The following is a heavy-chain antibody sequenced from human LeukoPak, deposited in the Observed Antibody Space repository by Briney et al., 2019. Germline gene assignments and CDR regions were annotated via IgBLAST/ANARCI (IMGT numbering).Heavy chain of an antibody. CDR1: GGSISSSSYY. Sequence: SETLSLTCTVSGGSISSSSYYWGWIRQPPGKGLEWIGSIYYSGSTYYNPSLKSRVTISVDTSKNQFSLKLSSVTAADTAVYYCASGYCGGACQLGGVDMWGQGTMVTVSS. CDR2: IYYSGST. J-gene: IGHJ3*02. D-gene: IGHD2-21*02. CDR3: ASGYCGGACQLGGVDM. V-gene: IGHV4-39*07.